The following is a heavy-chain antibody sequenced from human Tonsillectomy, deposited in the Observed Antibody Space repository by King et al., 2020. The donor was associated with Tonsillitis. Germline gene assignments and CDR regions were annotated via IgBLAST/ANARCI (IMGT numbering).Heavy chain of an antibody. CDR2: IYYSGST. CDR3: ARGLAKSSSWSPTRGYSYYYYYMDV. D-gene: IGHD6-13*01. Sequence: VPLQESGPGLVKPSETLSLTCTVSGGSISSYFWNWIRQPPGKGLEWIGYIYYSGSTNYNPSLKSRVTISVDTSKNQFSLKLSSVTAADTAVYYCARGLAKSSSWSPTRGYSYYYYYMDVWGKGTTVTVSS. J-gene: IGHJ6*03. V-gene: IGHV4-59*01. CDR1: GGSISSYF.